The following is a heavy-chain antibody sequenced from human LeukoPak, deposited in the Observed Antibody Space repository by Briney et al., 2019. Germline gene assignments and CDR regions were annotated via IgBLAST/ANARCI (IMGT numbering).Heavy chain of an antibody. V-gene: IGHV3-15*01. D-gene: IGHD3-3*01. CDR2: IKSKTDGGTT. CDR1: GFTFSNAW. CDR3: TTLVKYYDFWSGYSRLDYYYYMDV. J-gene: IGHJ6*03. Sequence: GGSLRLSCAASGFTFSNAWMSWARQAPGKGLEWVGRIKSKTDGGTTDYAAPVKGRFTISRDDSKNTLYLQMNSLKTEDTAVYYCTTLVKYYDFWSGYSRLDYYYYMDVWGKGTTVTVSS.